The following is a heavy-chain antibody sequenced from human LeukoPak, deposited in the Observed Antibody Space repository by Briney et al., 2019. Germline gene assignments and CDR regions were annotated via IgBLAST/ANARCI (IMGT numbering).Heavy chain of an antibody. V-gene: IGHV3-15*01. CDR3: TTELTVTEYFDY. D-gene: IGHD4-17*01. Sequence: GRSLRLSCAASGFTFSNAWMSWVRQAPGKGLEWVGRIKSKTDGGTTDYAAPVKGRFTISRDDSKNTLYLQMNSLKTEDTAVYYCTTELTVTEYFDYWGQGTLVTVSS. CDR2: IKSKTDGGTT. CDR1: GFTFSNAW. J-gene: IGHJ4*02.